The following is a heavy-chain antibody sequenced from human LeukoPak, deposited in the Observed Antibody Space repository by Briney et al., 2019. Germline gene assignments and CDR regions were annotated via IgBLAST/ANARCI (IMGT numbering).Heavy chain of an antibody. CDR3: ARVPSSSSVWYFDL. CDR1: GGSVSSGSYY. CDR2: IYYSGST. Sequence: SETLSLICSVSGGSVSSGSYYWSWIRQPPGKGLEWIGYIYYSGSTNYNPSLESRVTMSLDTSKNQFSLKLSSVTAADTAVYYCARVPSSSSVWYFDLWGRGTLVTVSS. V-gene: IGHV4-61*01. D-gene: IGHD2-2*01. J-gene: IGHJ2*01.